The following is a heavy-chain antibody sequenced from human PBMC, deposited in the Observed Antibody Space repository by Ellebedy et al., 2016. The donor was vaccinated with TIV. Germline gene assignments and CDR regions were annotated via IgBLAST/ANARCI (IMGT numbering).Heavy chain of an antibody. J-gene: IGHJ2*01. CDR3: ARDPTYGGNFRYWYFDL. Sequence: GESLKISXAASGFTLSTHDMHWVRQVAGKGLEWVSVLGPAGDTFYSGSVKGRFTISRDSAKNSLYLQMNSLGVGDTAVYYCARDPTYGGNFRYWYFDLWGRGTLVTVSS. V-gene: IGHV3-13*04. CDR1: GFTLSTHD. CDR2: LGPAGDT. D-gene: IGHD4-23*01.